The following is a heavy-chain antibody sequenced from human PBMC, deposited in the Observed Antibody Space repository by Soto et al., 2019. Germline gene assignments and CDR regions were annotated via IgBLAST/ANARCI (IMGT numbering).Heavy chain of an antibody. CDR1: GFTFSSYG. V-gene: IGHV3-30*18. CDR3: AKGSYSGIYSDFDY. CDR2: LSSDGSNK. Sequence: PGGSLRLSGAASGFTFSSYGMYWVRQAPGKGLEWVAGLSSDGSNKYYADSVKVLFTISKNISNNTLYLQMNSLRAEDTAVYYCAKGSYSGIYSDFDYWGQGTLVTVSS. D-gene: IGHD1-26*01. J-gene: IGHJ4*02.